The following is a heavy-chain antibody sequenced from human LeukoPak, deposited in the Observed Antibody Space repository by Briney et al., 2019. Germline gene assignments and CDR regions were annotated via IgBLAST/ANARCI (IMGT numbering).Heavy chain of an antibody. D-gene: IGHD3-22*01. CDR3: ARAEDGYYYDSSGPPGSIDY. CDR2: ISSYSSYI. Sequence: PWGSLTLTCAAFGFTFSSYSMNWVRQAPGQGLEWVSSISSYSSYIYYADSVKGRFTISSENAKNSLYLQMNSLRAEDTAVYYCARAEDGYYYDSSGPPGSIDYSGQGT. J-gene: IGHJ4*02. CDR1: GFTFSSYS. V-gene: IGHV3-21*01.